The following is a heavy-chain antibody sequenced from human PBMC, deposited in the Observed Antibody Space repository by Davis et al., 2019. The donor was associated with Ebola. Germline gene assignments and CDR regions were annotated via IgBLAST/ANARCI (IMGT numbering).Heavy chain of an antibody. V-gene: IGHV4-59*01. CDR2: IYYSGDT. J-gene: IGHJ6*02. D-gene: IGHD4-17*01. Sequence: ESLKISCSVSGATISSYYWSWIRQPPGKGLEWIGFIYYSGDTSYNPSLKNRVTISVDTSESQFSLKLSSVTAADTAVYYCARGNYGDYIVLYYYNMDVWGQGTTVTVSS. CDR1: GATISSYY. CDR3: ARGNYGDYIVLYYYNMDV.